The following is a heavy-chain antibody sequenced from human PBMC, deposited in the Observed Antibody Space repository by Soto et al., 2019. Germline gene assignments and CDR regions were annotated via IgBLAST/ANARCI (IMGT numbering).Heavy chain of an antibody. V-gene: IGHV3-7*03. CDR2: IKEDGSEE. D-gene: IGHD3-3*01. CDR3: ARDYDGGIDF. J-gene: IGHJ4*02. CDR1: GFSSGFSFSRFW. Sequence: EFQDAESGGGLVRPGGSLRLSCAASGFSSGFSFSRFWMSWVRQAPGKGLEWVANIKEDGSEEHYIDSVKGRFTISRDNAKNSLYLQMNSLRVEDTAIYYCARDYDGGIDFRGQGTLVTVSS.